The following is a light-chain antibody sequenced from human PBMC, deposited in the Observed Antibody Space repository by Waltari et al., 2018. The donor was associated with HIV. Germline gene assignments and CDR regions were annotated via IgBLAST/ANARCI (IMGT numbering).Light chain of an antibody. Sequence: QSVLTQPPSTSATPGQRVTILCSGASSHIGSHFVSWYQTLPGATPKLLLHESDRRPSGVPDRFSGSESGTSASLAISGLRSEDEADYYCAAWDNYLNAWVFGGGTRVTVL. V-gene: IGLV1-47*01. CDR2: ESD. CDR3: AAWDNYLNAWV. J-gene: IGLJ3*02. CDR1: SSHIGSHF.